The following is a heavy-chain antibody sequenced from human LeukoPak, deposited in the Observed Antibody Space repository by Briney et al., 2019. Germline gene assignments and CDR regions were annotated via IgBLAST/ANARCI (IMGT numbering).Heavy chain of an antibody. J-gene: IGHJ4*02. D-gene: IGHD3-3*01. Sequence: GGSLRLSCATSGFRFDDYAMHWVRQTPGKGLEWVAGISWHSDTIAYADSVKGRFTISRDTAKKSLFLQMNSLRPEDMAFYYCAKDRNYDFWSGFDYWGQGVLVTVSS. V-gene: IGHV3-9*03. CDR3: AKDRNYDFWSGFDY. CDR2: ISWHSDTI. CDR1: GFRFDDYA.